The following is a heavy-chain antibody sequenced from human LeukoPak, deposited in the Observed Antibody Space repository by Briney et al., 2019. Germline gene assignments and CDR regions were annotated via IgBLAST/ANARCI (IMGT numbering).Heavy chain of an antibody. J-gene: IGHJ4*02. V-gene: IGHV1-69*04. CDR1: GGTFSSYA. CDR3: ARGGSSGSDGGNTELDY. Sequence: ASLKVSCKASGGTFSSYAISWVRQAPGQGLEWMGRIIPIFGIANYAQKFQGRVTITADKSTSTAYMELSSLRSEDTAVYYCARGGSSGSDGGNTELDYWGQGTLVTVSS. CDR2: IIPIFGIA. D-gene: IGHD1-26*01.